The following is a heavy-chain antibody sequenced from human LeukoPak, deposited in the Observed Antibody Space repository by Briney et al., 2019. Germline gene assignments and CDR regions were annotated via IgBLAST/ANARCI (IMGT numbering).Heavy chain of an antibody. CDR3: ARASVPAAVPGPGFDY. CDR2: ISTSSSYI. V-gene: IGHV3-21*01. J-gene: IGHJ4*02. D-gene: IGHD2-2*02. CDR1: GVTFSGYS. Sequence: AGGSLRLSCAASGVTFSGYSMNWVRQAPGKGLEWVSSISTSSSYIYYADSVKGRFTISRDNAKNSLYLQMNSLRAEDTAVYYCARASVPAAVPGPGFDYWGQGTLVTVSS.